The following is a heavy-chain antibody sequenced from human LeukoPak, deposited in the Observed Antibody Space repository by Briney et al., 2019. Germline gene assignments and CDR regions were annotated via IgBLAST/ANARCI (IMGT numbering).Heavy chain of an antibody. J-gene: IGHJ5*02. Sequence: PGGSLRLSCAASGFTVSSNYMSWVRQAPGKGLEWVSVIYSGGSTYYADSVKGRFTISRDNSKNTLYLQMNSLRAEDTAVYYCARHYRSGGSCYAPDWFDPWGQGTLVTVSS. CDR3: ARHYRSGGSCYAPDWFDP. CDR1: GFTVSSNY. CDR2: IYSGGST. V-gene: IGHV3-53*01. D-gene: IGHD2-15*01.